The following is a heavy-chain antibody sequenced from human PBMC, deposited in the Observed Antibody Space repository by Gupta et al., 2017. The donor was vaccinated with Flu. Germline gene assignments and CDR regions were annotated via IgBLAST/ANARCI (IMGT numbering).Heavy chain of an antibody. D-gene: IGHD3-10*01. Sequence: QVQLVESGGGVVQPGRALRLSCAASGFPFSSYGMHWVRQAPGKGLEWVAGIWYEGSNKYDADSVKGQFTISRDNSNNTLYLQMNSLRAEDTAVYDCARDFVARPSGLIDDWGQVTLVTVSS. J-gene: IGHJ4*02. CDR3: ARDFVARPSGLIDD. CDR1: GFPFSSYG. CDR2: IWYEGSNK. V-gene: IGHV3-33*01.